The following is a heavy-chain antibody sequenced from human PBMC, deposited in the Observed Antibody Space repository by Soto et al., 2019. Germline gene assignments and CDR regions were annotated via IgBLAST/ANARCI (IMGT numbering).Heavy chain of an antibody. J-gene: IGHJ5*02. CDR2: IYSSGST. Sequence: KPSETLSLTCAVSGGSIISASYSWNWIRQPPGRGLEWIGHIYSSGSTYYNPSLKSRVSISVDTSNNQFSLKLTSVTAADTAVYFCAREDAARIERWFDAWGQGILVTVSS. D-gene: IGHD6-6*01. CDR1: GGSIISASYS. V-gene: IGHV4-31*11. CDR3: AREDAARIERWFDA.